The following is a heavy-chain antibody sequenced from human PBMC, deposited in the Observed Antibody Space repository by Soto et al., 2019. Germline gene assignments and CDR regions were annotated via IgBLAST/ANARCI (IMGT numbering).Heavy chain of an antibody. D-gene: IGHD3-16*02. CDR1: GYTFTSYG. Sequence: ASVKVSCKASGYTFTSYGISWVLQAPGQGLEWMGWISAYNGNTNYAQKLQGRVTMATDTSTSTAYMELRSLRSDDTAVYYCARDLGTYYDYVWGSYRPFDYWGQGTLVTVSS. J-gene: IGHJ4*02. CDR2: ISAYNGNT. CDR3: ARDLGTYYDYVWGSYRPFDY. V-gene: IGHV1-18*04.